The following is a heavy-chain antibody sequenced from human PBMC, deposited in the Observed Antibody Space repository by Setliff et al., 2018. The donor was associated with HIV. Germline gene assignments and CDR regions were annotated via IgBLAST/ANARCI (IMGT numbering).Heavy chain of an antibody. Sequence: PGESLKISCVTSGFTFTSHSMNWVRLRPGKGLEWVASISGSGTYTHYADSVRGRFTVSRGNAKNSLWLQLDSLKVEDTALYFCVRSLSGNSSTYYWAFDFWGQGAPVTVSS. V-gene: IGHV3-21*01. CDR2: ISGSGTYT. D-gene: IGHD3-22*01. J-gene: IGHJ4*02. CDR3: VRSLSGNSSTYYWAFDF. CDR1: GFTFTSHS.